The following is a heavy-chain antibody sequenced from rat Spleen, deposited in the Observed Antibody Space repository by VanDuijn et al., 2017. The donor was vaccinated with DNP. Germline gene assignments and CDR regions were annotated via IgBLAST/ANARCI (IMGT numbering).Heavy chain of an antibody. D-gene: IGHD1-3*01. CDR3: ARLWSSGAMDV. J-gene: IGHJ4*01. CDR1: GFIFNDYA. Sequence: EVQLVESGGGLVQPGRSLKLSCVASGFIFNDYALAWVRQAPKKGLEWVATISYDGLRPYYRDSVMGRFTITRDNAKNTLYLQMNRLRSEETATYYCARLWSSGAMDVWGQGTSVTVSS. CDR2: ISYDGLRP. V-gene: IGHV5-17*01.